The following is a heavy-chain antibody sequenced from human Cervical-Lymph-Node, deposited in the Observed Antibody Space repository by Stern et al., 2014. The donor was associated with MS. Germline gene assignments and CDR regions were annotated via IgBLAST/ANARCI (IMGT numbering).Heavy chain of an antibody. CDR1: GGTFNSYV. CDR3: ARGGIGSSRLYYHFYGMDV. V-gene: IGHV1-69*01. J-gene: IGHJ6*02. D-gene: IGHD6-6*01. CDR2: FVTGFSTT. Sequence: VQLVESGAEVKKPGSSVKVSCKASGGTFNSYVISWVRQAPGQGLEWMGGFVTGFSTTHYAQKLQGRVTITADESRSTTYMELTSLRSDDTAVYYCARGGIGSSRLYYHFYGMDVWGQGTTVTVSS.